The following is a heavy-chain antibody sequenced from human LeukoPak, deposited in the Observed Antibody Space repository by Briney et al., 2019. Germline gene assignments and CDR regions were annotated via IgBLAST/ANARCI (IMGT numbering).Heavy chain of an antibody. J-gene: IGHJ4*02. CDR3: ARGSAEGDDY. CDR1: GGSFSGYY. Sequence: SETLSLTCAVYGGSFSGYYWSWIRQPPGKGLEWIGEINHSGSTNYNPSLKSRVTISVDTSKNQFSLKLSSVTAADTAVYYCARGSAEGDDYRGQGTLVTVSS. CDR2: INHSGST. D-gene: IGHD1-26*01. V-gene: IGHV4-34*01.